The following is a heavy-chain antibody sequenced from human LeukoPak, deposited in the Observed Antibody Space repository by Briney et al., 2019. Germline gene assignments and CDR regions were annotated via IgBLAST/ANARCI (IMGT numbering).Heavy chain of an antibody. CDR3: ARGSSSWSYNWFDP. D-gene: IGHD6-13*01. V-gene: IGHV1-8*01. CDR1: GYTFTSYD. Sequence: GASVKVSCKASGYTFTSYDINWVRQATGQGLEWMGWMNSNSGNTGYAQKFQGRVTMTRNTSISTAYMELSSLRSEDTAVYYCARGSSSWSYNWFDPWGQGTLVTVSS. J-gene: IGHJ5*02. CDR2: MNSNSGNT.